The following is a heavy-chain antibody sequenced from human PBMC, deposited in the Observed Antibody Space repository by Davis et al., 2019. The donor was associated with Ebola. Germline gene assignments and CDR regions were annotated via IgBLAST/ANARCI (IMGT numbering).Heavy chain of an antibody. CDR2: IWYDGSNK. D-gene: IGHD2-15*01. Sequence: GESLKISCAASGFTFSSYGMHWVRQAPGKGLEWVAVIWYDGSNKYYADSVKGRFTISRDNSKNTLYLQMNSLRAEDTAVYYCAKAGSGGSCGDYWGQGTLVTVSS. V-gene: IGHV3-30*02. CDR3: AKAGSGGSCGDY. J-gene: IGHJ4*02. CDR1: GFTFSSYG.